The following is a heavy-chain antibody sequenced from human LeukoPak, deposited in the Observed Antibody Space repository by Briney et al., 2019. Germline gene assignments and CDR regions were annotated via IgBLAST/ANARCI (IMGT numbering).Heavy chain of an antibody. Sequence: ASVKVSCKASGYTFTSYGVTWVRQAPGQGLEWMGWINTYNGNTNSAQKLQGRVTMTTDTSTSTAYMELRSLRSDDTAVYYCARNSHGYSSAWLQFNFNYWGQGTLVTVSS. CDR1: GYTFTSYG. V-gene: IGHV1-18*01. J-gene: IGHJ4*02. D-gene: IGHD6-19*01. CDR2: INTYNGNT. CDR3: ARNSHGYSSAWLQFNFNY.